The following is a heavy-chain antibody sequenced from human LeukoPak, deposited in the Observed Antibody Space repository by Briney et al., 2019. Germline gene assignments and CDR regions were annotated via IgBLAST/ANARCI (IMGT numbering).Heavy chain of an antibody. CDR1: GGSISSGSYY. V-gene: IGHV4-61*01. J-gene: IGHJ4*02. Sequence: SETLSLTCTVSGGSISSGSYYWSWIRQPPGKGLEWIGYIYYSGSINYNPSLKSRVTISVDTSKNQFSLKLSSVTAADTAVYYCARGGFSKYYDFGSWGQGTLVTVSS. CDR3: ARGGFSKYYDFGS. CDR2: IYYSGSI. D-gene: IGHD3-3*01.